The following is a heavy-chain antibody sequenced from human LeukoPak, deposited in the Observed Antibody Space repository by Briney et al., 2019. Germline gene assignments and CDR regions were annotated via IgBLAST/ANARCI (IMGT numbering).Heavy chain of an antibody. CDR3: ARRAMGATSFDY. Sequence: GGSLRLSRAASGFTFSDYYMTWVRQAPGKGLEWVSYISSSSNTVYYADAVKGRLNVSRDNANNSLYVQMTNLRAEDTAVYYCARRAMGATSFDYWGQGTLVTVSS. V-gene: IGHV3-11*04. CDR1: GFTFSDYY. D-gene: IGHD1-26*01. J-gene: IGHJ4*02. CDR2: ISSSSNTV.